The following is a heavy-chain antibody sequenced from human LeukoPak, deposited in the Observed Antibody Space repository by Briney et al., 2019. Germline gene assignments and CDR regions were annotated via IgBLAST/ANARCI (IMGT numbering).Heavy chain of an antibody. CDR1: GFTFSSYE. CDR2: ISSSGITI. Sequence: GGSLRLSCAASGFTFSSYELNWVRQAPGKGLEWVSYISSSGITIYYADSVKGRFTISRDNAKNSLYLQMNSLRAEDSAVYYCARVDEWNWFDPWGQGTLVTVSS. CDR3: ARVDEWNWFDP. V-gene: IGHV3-48*03. D-gene: IGHD3-3*01. J-gene: IGHJ5*02.